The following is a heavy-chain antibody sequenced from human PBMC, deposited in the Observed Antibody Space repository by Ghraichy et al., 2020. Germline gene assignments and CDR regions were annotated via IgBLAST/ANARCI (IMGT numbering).Heavy chain of an antibody. CDR1: GFTFSSYS. D-gene: IGHD2-2*02. CDR3: ARDIYCSSTSCYKNDAFDI. V-gene: IGHV3-21*01. CDR2: ISSSSSYI. Sequence: GGSLRLSCAASGFTFSSYSMNWVRQAPGKGLEWVSSISSSSSYIYYADSVKGRFTISRDNAKNSLYLQMNSLRAEDTAVYYCARDIYCSSTSCYKNDAFDIWGQGTMVTVSS. J-gene: IGHJ3*02.